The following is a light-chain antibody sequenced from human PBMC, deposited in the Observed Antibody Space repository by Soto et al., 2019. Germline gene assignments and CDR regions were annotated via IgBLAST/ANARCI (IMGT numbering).Light chain of an antibody. Sequence: QSALTQPASVSGSPGQSITISCSGTSSDVGSSNLVSWYQQHPGKAPKLIIFEGDRRPSGVSGRFSGSKSGNTASLTISGLPAEDEADYYCCSFARSTTFYVFGTGTKLTVL. CDR2: EGD. V-gene: IGLV2-23*01. J-gene: IGLJ1*01. CDR1: SSDVGSSNL. CDR3: CSFARSTTFYV.